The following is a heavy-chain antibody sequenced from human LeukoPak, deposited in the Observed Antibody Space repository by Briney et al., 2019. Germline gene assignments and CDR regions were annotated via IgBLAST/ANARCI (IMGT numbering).Heavy chain of an antibody. CDR3: ARPSQSCSSTSCYAGH. V-gene: IGHV5-51*01. CDR1: GYSFTSYW. J-gene: IGHJ4*02. Sequence: GESLKISCKGSGYSFTSYWIGWVRQMPGKGLDWMGIIYPGDSDTRYSPSFQGQVTISADKSISTAYLQWSSLKASDTAMYYCARPSQSCSSTSCYAGHWGQGTLVTVSS. CDR2: IYPGDSDT. D-gene: IGHD2-2*01.